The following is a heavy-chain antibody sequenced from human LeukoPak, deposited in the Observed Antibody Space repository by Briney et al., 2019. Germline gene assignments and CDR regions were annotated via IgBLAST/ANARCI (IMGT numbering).Heavy chain of an antibody. CDR1: GFTFSSYA. CDR3: AKAAGWFGELLPGGFDY. J-gene: IGHJ4*02. D-gene: IGHD3-10*01. CDR2: ITSGGGT. Sequence: GGSLRLSCAASGFTFSSYAMTWVRQAPGQGLEWVSGITSGGGTYYADSVKGRFTISRDNSKNTLYLQMNSLRAEDTAVYYCAKAAGWFGELLPGGFDYWGQGTLVTVSS. V-gene: IGHV3-23*01.